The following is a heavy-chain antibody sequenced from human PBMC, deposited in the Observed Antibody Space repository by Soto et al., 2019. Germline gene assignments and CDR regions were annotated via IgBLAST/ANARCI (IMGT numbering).Heavy chain of an antibody. J-gene: IGHJ6*02. CDR1: GYLFTTYS. CDR2: IDPRDGTT. CDR3: TKGFSTRQLPNPFYYGMDV. Sequence: QEHLVQSGAEVKKPGASVTVSCQASGYLFTTYSMHWVRQAPGQALQWMGIIDPRDGTTIYAQQFQDRLTLTRDTSTSTVYMDLSSLRSEDTAIYYFTKGFSTRQLPNPFYYGMDVWGHGTTVTVSS. V-gene: IGHV1-46*01. D-gene: IGHD6-6*01.